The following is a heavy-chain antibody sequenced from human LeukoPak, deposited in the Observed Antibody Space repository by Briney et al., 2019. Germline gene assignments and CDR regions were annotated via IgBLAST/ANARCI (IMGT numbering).Heavy chain of an antibody. J-gene: IGHJ3*02. CDR2: IYYSGST. CDR1: GGSISSYY. V-gene: IGHV4-59*01. Sequence: PSETLSLTCTVSGGSISSYYWSWIRQPPGKGLEWIGYIYYSGSTNYNPSLKSRVTISVDTSKNQFSLKLSSVTAADTAVYYCARVPHPADAFDIWGQGTMVTVSS. D-gene: IGHD2-2*01. CDR3: ARVPHPADAFDI.